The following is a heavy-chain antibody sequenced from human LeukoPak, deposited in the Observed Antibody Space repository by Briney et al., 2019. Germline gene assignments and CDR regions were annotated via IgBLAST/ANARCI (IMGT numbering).Heavy chain of an antibody. V-gene: IGHV5-51*01. J-gene: IGHJ4*02. D-gene: IGHD3-22*01. Sequence: GESLKISCKGSGYSFTSYWIGWLRQMPGKGLEWMGIIYPGDSDTRYSPSFQGQVTISADKSISTAYLQWSSLKASDTAMYYCARQGKSYYDSSGYSDYWAREPWSPSPQ. CDR3: ARQGKSYYDSSGYSDY. CDR1: GYSFTSYW. CDR2: IYPGDSDT.